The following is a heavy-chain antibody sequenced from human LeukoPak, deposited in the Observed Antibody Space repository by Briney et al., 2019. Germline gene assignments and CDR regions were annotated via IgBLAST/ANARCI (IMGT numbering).Heavy chain of an antibody. D-gene: IGHD3-10*01. V-gene: IGHV3-66*01. Sequence: GGSPRLSCAASGFTVSSNYMSWVRQAPGKGLEWVSVIYSGGSTYYADSVKGRFTISRDNSKDTLYLQMNSLRAEDTAVYYCARGLLLWFGELLSAHFDYWGQGTLVTVSS. CDR2: IYSGGST. CDR1: GFTVSSNY. J-gene: IGHJ4*02. CDR3: ARGLLLWFGELLSAHFDY.